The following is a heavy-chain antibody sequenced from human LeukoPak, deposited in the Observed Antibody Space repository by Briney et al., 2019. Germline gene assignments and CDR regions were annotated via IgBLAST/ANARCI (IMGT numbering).Heavy chain of an antibody. V-gene: IGHV4-59*12. Sequence: PSETLSLTCTVCGGPINSYYWLWVRQPPGKGREWIGSVFCSGATQYSPSLRSLVTISIATSTNQFSLKLTSLTAADTALYYCARELRYDNSESGAFWGRGTVVTVSS. CDR1: GGPINSYY. D-gene: IGHD3-22*01. CDR2: VFCSGAT. CDR3: ARELRYDNSESGAF. J-gene: IGHJ3*01.